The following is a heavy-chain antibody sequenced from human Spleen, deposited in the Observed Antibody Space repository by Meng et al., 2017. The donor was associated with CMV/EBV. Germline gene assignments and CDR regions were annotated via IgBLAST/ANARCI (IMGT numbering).Heavy chain of an antibody. CDR3: AREGDGVSLDY. V-gene: IGHV3-7*01. D-gene: IGHD5-24*01. CDR1: GFTFSAYY. Sequence: SCAASGFTFSAYYMGWVRQAPGKGLEWLANIGRDGSEQHYADSMMGRFTISRDNAKNSLYLQINSLRGDDTAVYYCAREGDGVSLDYWGQGTLVTVSS. J-gene: IGHJ4*02. CDR2: IGRDGSEQ.